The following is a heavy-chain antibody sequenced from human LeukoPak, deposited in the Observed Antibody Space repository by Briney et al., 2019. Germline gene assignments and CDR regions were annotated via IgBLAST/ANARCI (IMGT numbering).Heavy chain of an antibody. D-gene: IGHD2-2*01. V-gene: IGHV3-21*01. CDR3: ARGRYCSSTSCYYDY. CDR2: ISSSSSYI. J-gene: IGHJ4*02. Sequence: TGGSLRLSCAASGFTFSSYSMNWVRQAPGKGLEWVSSISSSSSYIYYADSVKGRFTISRDNAKNSLYLQMNSLRAEDTAVYYCARGRYCSSTSCYYDYWGQGTLVTVSS. CDR1: GFTFSSYS.